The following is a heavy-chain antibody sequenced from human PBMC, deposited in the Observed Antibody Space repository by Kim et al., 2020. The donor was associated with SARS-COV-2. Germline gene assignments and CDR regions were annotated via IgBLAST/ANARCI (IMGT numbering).Heavy chain of an antibody. V-gene: IGHV3-30*04. D-gene: IGHD5-12*01. CDR3: ARDVAHTGYDSYFDS. J-gene: IGHJ4*02. Sequence: GGSLRLSCAASGFTFITYAIHWVRQAPGKGLEWVGVMSYDGSAEYYADSVKGRFSISRDPSNSMLFLQMNRLRPEDTAVYFCARDVAHTGYDSYFDSWGQGTPVTVST. CDR2: MSYDGSAE. CDR1: GFTFITYA.